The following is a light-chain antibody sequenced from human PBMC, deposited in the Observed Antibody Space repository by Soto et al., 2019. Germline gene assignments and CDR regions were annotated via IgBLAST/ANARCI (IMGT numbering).Light chain of an antibody. Sequence: EIVLTQSPATLSLSPGERATLSCRASQSVSSYLAWYQQKPGQAPRILIFAASSRATGIPDRFSGSGSGTEFTLTISSLQSEDSAVYYCQQYVHWPPGALGQGTKVDI. CDR1: QSVSSY. CDR2: AAS. J-gene: IGKJ1*01. CDR3: QQYVHWPPGA. V-gene: IGKV3D-15*01.